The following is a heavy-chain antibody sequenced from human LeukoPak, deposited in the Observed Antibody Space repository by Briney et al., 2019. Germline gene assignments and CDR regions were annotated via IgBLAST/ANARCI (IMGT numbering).Heavy chain of an antibody. D-gene: IGHD3-22*01. Sequence: SETLSLTCAVSGGSISSYYWSWIRQPAGKGLEWIGRMYTSGNTNYNPSLKSRVTMSVDTSKNQFSLKLSSVTAADTAVYYCARDYYDSSGYPYFDYRGQGTLVTVSS. CDR1: GGSISSYY. CDR2: MYTSGNT. CDR3: ARDYYDSSGYPYFDY. V-gene: IGHV4-4*07. J-gene: IGHJ4*02.